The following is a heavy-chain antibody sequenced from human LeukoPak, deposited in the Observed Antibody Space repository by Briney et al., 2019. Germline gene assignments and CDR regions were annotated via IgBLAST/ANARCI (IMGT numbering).Heavy chain of an antibody. J-gene: IGHJ4*02. Sequence: GRPLRLPCAAPGSAFTSYAMHWVRQAPGKGLEGVAVISYDGNNKYYADSVKGRFTLSRDNSKNTLFLQMISLRAEDTDVYYCARNHTPVNRAPIYYFDYWGQGTLVTVSS. CDR2: ISYDGNNK. CDR3: ARNHTPVNRAPIYYFDY. CDR1: GSAFTSYA. V-gene: IGHV3-30-3*01. D-gene: IGHD2-2*02.